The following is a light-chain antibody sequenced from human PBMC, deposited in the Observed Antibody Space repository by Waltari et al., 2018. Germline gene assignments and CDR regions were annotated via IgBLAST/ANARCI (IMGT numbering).Light chain of an antibody. CDR1: QSALYSSKNKNY. J-gene: IGKJ5*01. V-gene: IGKV4-1*01. Sequence: DIVMTQSPDALALSLGERATINCKSSQSALYSSKNKNYLAWYQQKPGQPLKLLMYWASTRESGVPDRFSGSGSGTDFTLTISSLQAEDVAVYYCQQHYTAPITFGQGTRLDIK. CDR2: WAS. CDR3: QQHYTAPIT.